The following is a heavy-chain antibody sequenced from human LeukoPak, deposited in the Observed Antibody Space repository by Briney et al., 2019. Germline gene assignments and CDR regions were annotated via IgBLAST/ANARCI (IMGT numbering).Heavy chain of an antibody. V-gene: IGHV3-23*01. D-gene: IGHD3-10*01. CDR3: AKDLSSYYGSGLNEYYYYYMDV. CDR2: ISGSGGST. Sequence: PGGSLRLSCAASGFTFSSYAMSWVRQAPGKGLEWVSAISGSGGSTYYADSVKGRFTISRDNSKNTLYLQMNSLRAEDTAVYYCAKDLSSYYGSGLNEYYYYYMDVWGKGTTVTISS. CDR1: GFTFSSYA. J-gene: IGHJ6*03.